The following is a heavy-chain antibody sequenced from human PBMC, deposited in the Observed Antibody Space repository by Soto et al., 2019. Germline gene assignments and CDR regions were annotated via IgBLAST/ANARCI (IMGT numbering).Heavy chain of an antibody. D-gene: IGHD2-8*02. J-gene: IGHJ4*02. CDR1: GYSFTGYY. CDR3: ARGDYGTGGYPFPYFDY. Sequence: HEHPVQSGAEVKRPGASLKVSCKASGYSFTGYYIHWVRQAPGQGLEWMVWINPDSGATNYAQNFQGRVTLTSDTSISTASMDLTSLTSDDTAVYYCARGDYGTGGYPFPYFDYWGQGTLVIVSS. V-gene: IGHV1-2*02. CDR2: INPDSGAT.